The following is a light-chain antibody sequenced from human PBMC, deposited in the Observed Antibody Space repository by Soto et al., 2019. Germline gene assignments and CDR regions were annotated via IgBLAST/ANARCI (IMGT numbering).Light chain of an antibody. Sequence: QSALTQPASVSGSPXQSXXXXXXXTSXXVGXXXXVSWYQQHPGKAPXXLIFEVSNRPSGVSNRFSGSKSGNTASLTXXGXXAEDEADYYCSSYRNSPSLVFGGGTKLTVL. V-gene: IGLV2-14*01. CDR3: SSYRNSPSLV. J-gene: IGLJ3*02. CDR1: SXXVGXXXX. CDR2: EVS.